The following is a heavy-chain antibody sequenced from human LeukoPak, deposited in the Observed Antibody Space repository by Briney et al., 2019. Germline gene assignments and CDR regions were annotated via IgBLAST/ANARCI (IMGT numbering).Heavy chain of an antibody. D-gene: IGHD6-13*01. J-gene: IGHJ1*01. Sequence: ASVKVSCKASGYTFTSYYMHWVRQAPGQGLEWMGWINPNSGGTNYAQKFQGRVTTTRDTSISTAYMELSRLRSDDTAVYYCASPYSSSWYSYFQHWGQGTLVTVSS. CDR1: GYTFTSYY. CDR3: ASPYSSSWYSYFQH. CDR2: INPNSGGT. V-gene: IGHV1-2*02.